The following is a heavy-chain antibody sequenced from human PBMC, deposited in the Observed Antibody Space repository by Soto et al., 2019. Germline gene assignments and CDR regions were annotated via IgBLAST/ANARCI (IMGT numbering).Heavy chain of an antibody. D-gene: IGHD3-10*01. J-gene: IGHJ6*02. CDR1: GGSISSSNW. CDR3: ARTTLWFGELLYYYYDGMDV. Sequence: QVQLQESGPGLVKPSGTLSLTCAVSGGSISSSNWWSWVRQPPGKGLEWIGEIYHSGSTNYNPSLKSRVTISVDKSKNQFSLKLSSVTAADTAVYYCARTTLWFGELLYYYYDGMDVWGQGTTVTVSS. V-gene: IGHV4-4*02. CDR2: IYHSGST.